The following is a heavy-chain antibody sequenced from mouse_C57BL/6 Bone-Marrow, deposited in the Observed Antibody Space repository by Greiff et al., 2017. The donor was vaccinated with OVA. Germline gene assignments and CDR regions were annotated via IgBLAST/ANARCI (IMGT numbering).Heavy chain of an antibody. V-gene: IGHV1-64*01. Sequence: QVQLQQSGDELVKPGASVKLSCKASGYTFTSYWMPWVKQRPGQGLEWIGMIHPNSGSTNYNEKFKSKATLTVDKSSSTAYMQLSSLTSEDSAVYYCARSENYYGSSYGYWGQGTTLTVSS. D-gene: IGHD1-1*01. CDR2: IHPNSGST. J-gene: IGHJ2*01. CDR1: GYTFTSYW. CDR3: ARSENYYGSSYGY.